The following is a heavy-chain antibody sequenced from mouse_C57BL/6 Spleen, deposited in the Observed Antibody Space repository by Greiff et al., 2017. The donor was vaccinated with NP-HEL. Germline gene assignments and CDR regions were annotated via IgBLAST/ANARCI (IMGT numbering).Heavy chain of an antibody. CDR1: GYTFTSYG. CDR2: IYPRSGNT. J-gene: IGHJ2*01. Sequence: QVQLQQSGAELARPGASVKLSCKASGYTFTSYGISWVKQRTGQGLEWIGEIYPRSGNTYYNEKFKGKATLTADKSSSTAYMELRSLTSEDSAVYFCARSHYGSREYFDYWGQGTTLTVSS. CDR3: ARSHYGSREYFDY. D-gene: IGHD1-1*01. V-gene: IGHV1-81*01.